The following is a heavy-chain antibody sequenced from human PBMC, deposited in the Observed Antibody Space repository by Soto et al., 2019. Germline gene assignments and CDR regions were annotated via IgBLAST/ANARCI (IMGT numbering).Heavy chain of an antibody. D-gene: IGHD2-21*01. Sequence: QIQLVQSGAEVKNPGASVRLSCKASGYIFTSFHMHWVRQAPGQGLEWMGMINPSGGRTEYAENFQGRVTMTSDTSTNTVYMELTTLISEDTAVYYCARAGINWLDPCGQGTLVIVSS. CDR1: GYIFTSFH. J-gene: IGHJ5*02. CDR2: INPSGGRT. V-gene: IGHV1-46*01. CDR3: ARAGINWLDP.